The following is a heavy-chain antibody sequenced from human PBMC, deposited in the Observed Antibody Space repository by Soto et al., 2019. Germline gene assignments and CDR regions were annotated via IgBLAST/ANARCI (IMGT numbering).Heavy chain of an antibody. Sequence: QVQLVQSGAEVKKPGSSVKVSCKDSGGTFSTHSMFWVRQAPGQGLEWMGRIIPMLGVRNYAQRFQDRVTIIADKSTATVHMELSSLRSEDTALYYCTIGSWSGEVFDIWGQGTMVTVSS. CDR2: IIPMLGVR. CDR1: GGTFSTHS. D-gene: IGHD2-21*01. V-gene: IGHV1-69*02. J-gene: IGHJ3*02. CDR3: TIGSWSGEVFDI.